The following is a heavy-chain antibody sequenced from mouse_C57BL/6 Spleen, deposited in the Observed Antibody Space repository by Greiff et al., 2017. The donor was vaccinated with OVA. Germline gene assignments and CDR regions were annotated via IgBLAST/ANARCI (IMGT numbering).Heavy chain of an antibody. J-gene: IGHJ4*01. V-gene: IGHV6-3*01. CDR3: TLANWDEAMDY. Sequence: EVKVEESGGGLVQPGGSMKLSCVASGFTFSNYWMNWVRQSPEKGLEWVAQIRLKSDNYATHYAESVKGRFTISRDDSKSSVYLLMNNLRAEDTGIYYCTLANWDEAMDYWGQGTSVTVSS. D-gene: IGHD4-1*01. CDR1: GFTFSNYW. CDR2: IRLKSDNYAT.